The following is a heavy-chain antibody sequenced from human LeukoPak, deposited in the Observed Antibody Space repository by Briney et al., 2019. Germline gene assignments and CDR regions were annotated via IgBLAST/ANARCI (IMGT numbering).Heavy chain of an antibody. CDR3: ARTPADSYGAFDY. V-gene: IGHV4-59*08. CDR1: GGSISNYY. J-gene: IGHJ4*02. Sequence: SETLSLTCTVSGGSISNYYWSWIRQPPGKGLEWIGYIYYSGGANYNPSLKRRVTISVDTSRNQFSLKLNYVTVAETAVYYCARTPADSYGAFDYWGQGTLVTVSS. CDR2: IYYSGGA. D-gene: IGHD5-18*01.